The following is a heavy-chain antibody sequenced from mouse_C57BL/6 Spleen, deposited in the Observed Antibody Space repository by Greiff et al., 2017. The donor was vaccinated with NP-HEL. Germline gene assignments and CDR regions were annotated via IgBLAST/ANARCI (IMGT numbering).Heavy chain of an antibody. CDR1: GYTFTSYW. D-gene: IGHD2-4*01. J-gene: IGHJ3*01. CDR3: ARNDYDGGAWFAY. Sequence: QVQLKQPGAELVRPGSSVKLSCKASGYTFTSYWMDWVKQRPGQGLEWIGNIYPSDSETHYNQKFKDKATLTVDKSSSTAYMQLSSLKSEDSAVYYCARNDYDGGAWFAYWGQGTLVTVSA. V-gene: IGHV1-61*01. CDR2: IYPSDSET.